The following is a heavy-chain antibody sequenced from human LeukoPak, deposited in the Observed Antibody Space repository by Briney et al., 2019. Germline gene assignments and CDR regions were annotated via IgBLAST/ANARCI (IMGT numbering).Heavy chain of an antibody. Sequence: GGSLRLSCAASGFTFSSYGMHWVRQAPGKGLEWVAFIRYDGSNKYYADSVKGRFTISRDNSKNTLYLQMNSLRAEDTAVYYCAKEVLEWLSCFDYWGQGTLVTVSS. D-gene: IGHD3-3*01. CDR2: IRYDGSNK. J-gene: IGHJ4*02. CDR1: GFTFSSYG. V-gene: IGHV3-30*02. CDR3: AKEVLEWLSCFDY.